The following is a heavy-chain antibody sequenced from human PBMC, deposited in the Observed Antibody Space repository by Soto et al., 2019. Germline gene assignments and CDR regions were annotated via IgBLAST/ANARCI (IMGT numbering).Heavy chain of an antibody. D-gene: IGHD2-15*01. CDR1: GYSFTSYW. Sequence: GESLKISCKGSGYSFTSYWIVWVRQMPGKGLEWMGIIYPGDSDTRYSPSFQGQVTISADKSISTAYLQWSSLKASDTAMYYCARIGCSGGSCYSHYYYYYMDVWGKGTTVTVSS. V-gene: IGHV5-51*01. CDR3: ARIGCSGGSCYSHYYYYYMDV. CDR2: IYPGDSDT. J-gene: IGHJ6*03.